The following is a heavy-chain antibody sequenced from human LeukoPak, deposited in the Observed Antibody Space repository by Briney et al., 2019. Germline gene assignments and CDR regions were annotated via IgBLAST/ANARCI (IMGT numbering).Heavy chain of an antibody. D-gene: IGHD1-26*01. CDR1: GGSISSYY. CDR3: ARQGGRYSGSSDY. Sequence: PSETLSLTCTVSGGSISSYYWSWLRQPPGKGLEWIGYIYYSGSTNYNPSLKSRVTISVDTSKNQFSLKLSSVTAADTAVYYCARQGGRYSGSSDYWGQGTLVTVSS. J-gene: IGHJ4*02. CDR2: IYYSGST. V-gene: IGHV4-59*01.